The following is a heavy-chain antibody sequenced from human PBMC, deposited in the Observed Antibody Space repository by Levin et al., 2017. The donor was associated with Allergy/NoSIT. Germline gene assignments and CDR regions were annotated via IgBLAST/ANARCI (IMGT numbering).Heavy chain of an antibody. CDR1: GGTFSSYA. D-gene: IGHD6-19*01. V-gene: IGHV1-69*13. CDR3: ARGAVAGTDDAFDI. CDR2: IIPIFGTA. Sequence: SVKVSCKASGGTFSSYAISWVRQAPGQGLEWMGGIIPIFGTANYAQKFQGRVTITADESTSTAYMELSSLRSEDTAVYYCARGAVAGTDDAFDIWGQGTMVTVSS. J-gene: IGHJ3*02.